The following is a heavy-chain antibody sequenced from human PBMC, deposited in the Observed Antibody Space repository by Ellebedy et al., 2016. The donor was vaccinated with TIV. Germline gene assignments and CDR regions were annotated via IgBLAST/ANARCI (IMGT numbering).Heavy chain of an antibody. V-gene: IGHV4-39*01. CDR3: ARQAVVGATFPHRPPDYFDY. J-gene: IGHJ4*02. CDR2: IYYSGST. Sequence: SETLSLXXTVSGGSISSSSYYCGWIRQPPGKGLEWIGSIYYSGSTYYNPSLKSRVTISVDTSKNQFSLKLSSVTAADTAVYYCARQAVVGATFPHRPPDYFDYWGQGTLVTVSS. D-gene: IGHD1-26*01. CDR1: GGSISSSSYY.